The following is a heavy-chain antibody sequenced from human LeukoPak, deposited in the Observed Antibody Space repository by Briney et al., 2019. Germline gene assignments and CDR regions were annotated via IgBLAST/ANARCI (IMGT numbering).Heavy chain of an antibody. CDR1: GGTFSSYA. CDR3: ARDRDRFTVVYAFDI. J-gene: IGHJ3*02. V-gene: IGHV1-69*05. Sequence: SVKVSCKASGGTFSSYAISWVRQAPGQGLEWMGGIIPICGTANYAQKFQGRVTITTDESTSTAYMELSSLRSEDTAVYYCARDRDRFTVVYAFDIWGQGTMVTASS. CDR2: IIPICGTA. D-gene: IGHD4-23*01.